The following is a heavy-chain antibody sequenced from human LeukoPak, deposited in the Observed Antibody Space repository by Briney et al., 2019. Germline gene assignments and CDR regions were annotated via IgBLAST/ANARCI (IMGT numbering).Heavy chain of an antibody. V-gene: IGHV4-39*01. Sequence: PSETLSLTCTVSGGSISSSSSYWDWIRQPPGKGLEWIGSIYYSGSTYYNPSLKSRVTISVDTSKNQFSLKLTSVTAADTAVYYCARRPIRTSATYFFDYWGQGTLVTVSS. CDR1: GGSISSSSSY. D-gene: IGHD2-8*02. CDR2: IYYSGST. CDR3: ARRPIRTSATYFFDY. J-gene: IGHJ4*02.